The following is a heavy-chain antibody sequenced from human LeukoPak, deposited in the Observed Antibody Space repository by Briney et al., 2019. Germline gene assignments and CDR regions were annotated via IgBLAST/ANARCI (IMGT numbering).Heavy chain of an antibody. Sequence: PSETLSLTCAVYGGSFSGYYWSWIRQPPGKGLEWIGEINHSGSTNYNPSLKSRVTISVDTSKNQFSLKLSSVTAADTAVYYCAGGVYSSGRAFDYWGQGTLVTVSS. CDR3: AGGVYSSGRAFDY. CDR2: INHSGST. J-gene: IGHJ4*02. CDR1: GGSFSGYY. V-gene: IGHV4-34*01. D-gene: IGHD6-19*01.